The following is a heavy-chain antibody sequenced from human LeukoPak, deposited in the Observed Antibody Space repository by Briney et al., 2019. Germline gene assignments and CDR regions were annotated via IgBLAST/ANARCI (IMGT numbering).Heavy chain of an antibody. CDR3: ARRRNYYYYMDV. J-gene: IGHJ6*03. CDR2: IYYSGST. Sequence: SETLSLTCTVSGGSISSSSYYWGWIRQPPGKGLEWIGSIYYSGSTYYNPSLKCRVTISVDTSKNQFSLKLSSVTAADTAVYYCARRRNYYYYMDVWGKGTTVTVSS. CDR1: GGSISSSSYY. V-gene: IGHV4-39*01.